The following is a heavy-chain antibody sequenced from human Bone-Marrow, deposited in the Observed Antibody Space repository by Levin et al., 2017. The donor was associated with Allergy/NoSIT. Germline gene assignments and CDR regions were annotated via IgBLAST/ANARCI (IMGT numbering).Heavy chain of an antibody. CDR2: IKEDGSER. J-gene: IGHJ4*02. CDR1: GFTFNIYW. V-gene: IGHV3-7*01. CDR3: ARQSGEGSFDY. D-gene: IGHD3-16*01. Sequence: GGSLRLSSATSGFTFNIYWMTWVRQAPGKGLEWVANIKEDGSERYYVDSVKGRFTISTDNAKNSLYLQMNSLRVEDTAVYYCARQSGEGSFDYWGQGTLVTVSS.